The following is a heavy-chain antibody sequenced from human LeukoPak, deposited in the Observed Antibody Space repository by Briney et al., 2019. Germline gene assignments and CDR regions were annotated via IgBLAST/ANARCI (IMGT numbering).Heavy chain of an antibody. CDR3: TTDLGLTMIRGVIVY. D-gene: IGHD3-10*01. J-gene: IGHJ4*02. CDR1: GFTFTNAW. V-gene: IGHV3-15*01. Sequence: GGSLRLSCAASGFTFTNAWMTWVRQAPGKGLEWVGRIKSKGDGETTDYAAPVKGRFSMSRDGSKATMYLQMYSLEAEDTAVYYCTTDLGLTMIRGVIVYWGQGALVTVSS. CDR2: IKSKGDGETT.